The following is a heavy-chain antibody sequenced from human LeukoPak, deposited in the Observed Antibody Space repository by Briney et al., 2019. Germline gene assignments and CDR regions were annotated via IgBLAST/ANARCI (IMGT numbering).Heavy chain of an antibody. CDR3: ARGQEWLSRRYYMDV. CDR2: ISYDGSNE. CDR1: GFTFSSYA. V-gene: IGHV3-30-3*01. D-gene: IGHD3-3*01. J-gene: IGHJ6*03. Sequence: GRSLRLSCAASGFTFSSYAMHWVRQAPGKGLEWVAVISYDGSNEYYADSVKGRFTISRDNSKNTLYLQMNSLRAEDTAVYYCARGQEWLSRRYYMDVWGKGTTVTVSS.